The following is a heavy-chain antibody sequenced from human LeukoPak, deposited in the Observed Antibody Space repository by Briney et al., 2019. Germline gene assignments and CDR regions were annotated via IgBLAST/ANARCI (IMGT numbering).Heavy chain of an antibody. V-gene: IGHV4-39*07. CDR2: IHPSPTT. CDR1: GDSISATTYY. J-gene: IGHJ6*03. CDR3: ARAGRGSRWEIVFGANCYYYMDV. D-gene: IGHD5/OR15-5a*01. Sequence: SETLSLTCSVSGDSISATTYYWGWIRQPPGKELNWLGSIHPSPTTYHNPSLSRRVAMSVDTSKNKVSLKLTSAPAADTAVYYCARAGRGSRWEIVFGANCYYYMDVWGKGTTVTVSS.